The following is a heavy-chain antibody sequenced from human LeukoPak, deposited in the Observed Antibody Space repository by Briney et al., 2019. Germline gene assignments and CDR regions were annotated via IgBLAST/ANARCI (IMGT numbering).Heavy chain of an antibody. CDR3: ARDPNYDILTGYYDLWDY. D-gene: IGHD3-9*01. V-gene: IGHV1-69*04. Sequence: ASVKVSCKASGGTFSSYAIRWVRQAPGQGLEWMGRIIPILGIANYAQKFQGRVTITADKSTSTAYMELSSLRSEDTAVYYCARDPNYDILTGYYDLWDYWGQGTLVTVSS. CDR2: IIPILGIA. J-gene: IGHJ4*02. CDR1: GGTFSSYA.